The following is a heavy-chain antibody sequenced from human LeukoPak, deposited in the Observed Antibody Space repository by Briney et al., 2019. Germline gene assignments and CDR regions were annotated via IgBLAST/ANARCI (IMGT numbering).Heavy chain of an antibody. CDR3: ARQHKSYYMDV. Sequence: SETLSLTCTVSGGSISSYYWSWIRQPPGKGLEWIGSIYYSGSTYYNPSLKSRVTISVDTSKNQFSLKLSSVTAADTAVYYCARQHKSYYMDVWGKGTTVTVSS. V-gene: IGHV4-59*05. CDR2: IYYSGST. J-gene: IGHJ6*03. CDR1: GGSISSYY. D-gene: IGHD1-1*01.